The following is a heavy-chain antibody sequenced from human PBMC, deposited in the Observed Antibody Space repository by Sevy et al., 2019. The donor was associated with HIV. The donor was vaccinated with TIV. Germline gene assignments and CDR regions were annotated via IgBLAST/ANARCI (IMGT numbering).Heavy chain of an antibody. D-gene: IGHD2-15*01. J-gene: IGHJ4*02. CDR2: VNTRTGDT. CDR3: ARAFCSGGSCYSAFVY. V-gene: IGHV1-3*04. CDR1: GYTFNNYI. Sequence: ASVKVSCKASGYTFNNYIMYWVRQAPGQCLECVGWVNTRTGDTKCSQKFQGRVSISSDTSASTTYMEFNTLRSEDTAVYYCARAFCSGGSCYSAFVYWGQGTLVTVSS.